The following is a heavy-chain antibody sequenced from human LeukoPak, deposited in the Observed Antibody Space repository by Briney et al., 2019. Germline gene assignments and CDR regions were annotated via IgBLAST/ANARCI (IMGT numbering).Heavy chain of an antibody. D-gene: IGHD3-10*01. V-gene: IGHV3-9*01. J-gene: IGHJ4*02. CDR1: GFTFDDYA. CDR3: AKDISGSGRYYLDY. Sequence: GRSLRLSCAASGFTFDDYAMHWVRQAPGKGLEWVSGISWNSGSIGYADSVKGRFTISRDNAKNSLYLQMNSLRAEDTALYYCAKDISGSGRYYLDYWGQGTLVTVSS. CDR2: ISWNSGSI.